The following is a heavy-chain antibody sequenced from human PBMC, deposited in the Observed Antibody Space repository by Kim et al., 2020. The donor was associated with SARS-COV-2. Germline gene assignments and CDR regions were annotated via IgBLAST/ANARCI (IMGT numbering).Heavy chain of an antibody. CDR1: GFTFSSYS. J-gene: IGHJ4*02. D-gene: IGHD4-17*01. CDR3: ARGGDYGEPFFDY. V-gene: IGHV3-21*01. CDR2: ISSSSSYI. Sequence: GGSLRLSCAASGFTFSSYSMNWVRQAPGKGLAWVSSISSSSSYIYYADSVKGRFTISRDNAKNSLYLQMNSLRAEDTAVYYCARGGDYGEPFFDYWGQGTLVTVSS.